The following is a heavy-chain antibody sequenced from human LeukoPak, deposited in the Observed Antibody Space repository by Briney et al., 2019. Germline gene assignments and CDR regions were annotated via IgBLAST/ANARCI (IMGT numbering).Heavy chain of an antibody. CDR2: ISSSGSTI. D-gene: IGHD3-9*01. Sequence: PGGSLRLSCAASGFTFSSYEMNWVRQAPGKGLEWVSYISSSGSTIYYADSVKGRFTISRDNSKNTLYLQMNSLRAEDTAVYYCARDSVIRYFDWFPIMESAPDRPLDYWGQGTLVTVSS. J-gene: IGHJ4*02. CDR1: GFTFSSYE. V-gene: IGHV3-48*03. CDR3: ARDSVIRYFDWFPIMESAPDRPLDY.